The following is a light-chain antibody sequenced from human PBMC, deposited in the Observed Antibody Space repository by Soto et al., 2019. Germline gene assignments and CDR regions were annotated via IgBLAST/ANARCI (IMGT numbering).Light chain of an antibody. V-gene: IGKV1-39*01. CDR3: QQSYATPYT. Sequence: DIQMTQSPSSLSAFVGDRVTITCRASQSSSNSLNWYQHKPGKDPNLLIYGASSLQGGVPSRFSGSGAGIAFSLTISTLQPEDFATYYCQQSYATPYTFGQGTQLEIK. CDR1: QSSSNS. CDR2: GAS. J-gene: IGKJ2*01.